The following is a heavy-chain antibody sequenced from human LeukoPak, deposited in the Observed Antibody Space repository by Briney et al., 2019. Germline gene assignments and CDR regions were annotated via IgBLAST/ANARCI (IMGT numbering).Heavy chain of an antibody. V-gene: IGHV3-7*01. CDR2: IKQDGSEK. J-gene: IGHJ6*03. D-gene: IGHD5-24*01. CDR1: GITFSSYW. Sequence: PGGSLRLSCAASGITFSSYWMSWVRQAPGKGLEWVANIKQDGSEKNYVDFVKGLFIISRDNTKNSLLQQSNGLRAEDTAVYCCARLLEPATGYYMDVWGKGTTVTIPS. CDR3: ARLLEPATGYYMDV.